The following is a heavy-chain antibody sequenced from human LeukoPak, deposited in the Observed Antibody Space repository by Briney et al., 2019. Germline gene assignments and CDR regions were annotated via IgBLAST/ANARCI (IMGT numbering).Heavy chain of an antibody. Sequence: ASVRVSFKASGYTFTVYYMHWVRQAPGQGGEGMGWINPNRGGTNYAQKFQGRVTMTRDTSISTAYMELSRLRSDDTAVYYCARGGERLLWFGELLYDYWGQGTLVTVSS. J-gene: IGHJ4*02. CDR2: INPNRGGT. CDR3: ARGGERLLWFGELLYDY. V-gene: IGHV1-2*02. CDR1: GYTFTVYY. D-gene: IGHD3-10*01.